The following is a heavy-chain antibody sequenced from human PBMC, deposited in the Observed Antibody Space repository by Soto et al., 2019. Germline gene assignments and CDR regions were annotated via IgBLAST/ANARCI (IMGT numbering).Heavy chain of an antibody. V-gene: IGHV1-3*01. CDR2: INAGNGNT. Sequence: ASVKVSCKASGYTFTSYAIHWVRQAPGQGLEWMGWINAGNGNTKYSQKFQGRVTITKNTSASTAYMELSSLRSEDTAVYYCARGPLRNWFDPWGQETLVTVSS. D-gene: IGHD5-12*01. CDR3: ARGPLRNWFDP. CDR1: GYTFTSYA. J-gene: IGHJ5*02.